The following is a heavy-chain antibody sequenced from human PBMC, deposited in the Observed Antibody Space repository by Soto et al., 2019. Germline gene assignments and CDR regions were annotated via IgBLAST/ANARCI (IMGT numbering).Heavy chain of an antibody. CDR3: AKDLSVTLSSSYRNWFDP. V-gene: IGHV3-23*01. D-gene: IGHD6-6*01. CDR2: ISGSGGST. Sequence: PGGSLRLSCAASGFTFSSYAMSWVRQAPGKGLEWVSAISGSGGSTYYADSVKGRFTISRDNSKNTLYLQMNSLRAEDTAVYYCAKDLSVTLSSSYRNWFDPWGQGTLVTVSS. CDR1: GFTFSSYA. J-gene: IGHJ5*02.